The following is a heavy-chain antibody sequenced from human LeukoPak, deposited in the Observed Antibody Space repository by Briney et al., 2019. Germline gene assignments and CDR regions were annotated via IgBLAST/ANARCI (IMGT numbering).Heavy chain of an antibody. CDR2: IYSDGST. CDR3: AKMMIRGVIKVSRFFQH. J-gene: IGHJ1*01. V-gene: IGHV3-53*01. CDR1: GFTVSSNY. D-gene: IGHD3-10*01. Sequence: QPGGSLRLSCAASGFTVSSNYMSWVRQAPGKGLEWVSAIYSDGSTYYADSVKGRFIVSRDNSENTLYLHMNRLRAEDTAVYYCAKMMIRGVIKVSRFFQHWGQGALVTVSS.